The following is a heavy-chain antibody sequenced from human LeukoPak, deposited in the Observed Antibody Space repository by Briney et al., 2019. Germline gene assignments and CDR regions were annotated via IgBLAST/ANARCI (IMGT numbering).Heavy chain of an antibody. CDR1: GGSISGYF. Sequence: PSETLSLTCAVSGGSISGYFWSWIRQPPGKGLEWIGYVYYSGPTNYSPSLKSRVSISVDTSKNQFSLNLYSVTAADTAVYYCARSHNWNVRGDPFDVWGQGTAVVVSS. V-gene: IGHV4-59*01. D-gene: IGHD1-20*01. J-gene: IGHJ3*01. CDR2: VYYSGPT. CDR3: ARSHNWNVRGDPFDV.